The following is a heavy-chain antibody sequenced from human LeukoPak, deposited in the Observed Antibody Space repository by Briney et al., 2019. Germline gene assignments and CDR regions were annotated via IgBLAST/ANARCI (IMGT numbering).Heavy chain of an antibody. CDR2: IHTSGST. D-gene: IGHD6-19*01. CDR3: ARAPEFSSGWLLDT. V-gene: IGHV4-4*07. CDR1: GGSISSYY. Sequence: SETLSLTCTVSGGSISSYYWSWIRQPAEKGLDCIGRIHTSGSTNYNPSLKSRVTMSVDTSKNQFSLKLSSVTAADTAVYFCARAPEFSSGWLLDTWGQGILVTVSS. J-gene: IGHJ5*02.